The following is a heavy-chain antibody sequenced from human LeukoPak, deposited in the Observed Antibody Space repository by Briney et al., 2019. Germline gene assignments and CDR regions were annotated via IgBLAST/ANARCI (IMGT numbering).Heavy chain of an antibody. CDR1: GFTFSSYA. CDR2: TRKRANSYTT. CDR3: VRVFGEICFDH. V-gene: IGHV3-72*01. Sequence: PGGSLRLSCAASGFTFSSYAMSWVRQAPGKGLEWVGRTRKRANSYTTEYAASVKGRFTISRDDSKNSLYLQMNSLKTEDTAVYYCVRVFGEICFDHWGQGTLVTVSS. J-gene: IGHJ4*02. D-gene: IGHD3-10*01.